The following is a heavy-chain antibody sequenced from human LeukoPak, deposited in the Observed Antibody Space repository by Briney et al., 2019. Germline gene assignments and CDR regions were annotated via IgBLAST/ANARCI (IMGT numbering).Heavy chain of an antibody. V-gene: IGHV4-39*02. CDR2: IYYSGNT. D-gene: IGHD6-13*01. J-gene: IGHJ5*02. CDR1: GGSISSSSYY. Sequence: PSETLSLTCTVSGGSISSSSYYWGRIRQPPGKGLEWVGSIYYSGNTYYNPSLKSRVTMSVDTSKNHFSLKLRSVTAADTAVYYCARTEDIAPAASNWLDPWGQGTLVTVSS. CDR3: ARTEDIAPAASNWLDP.